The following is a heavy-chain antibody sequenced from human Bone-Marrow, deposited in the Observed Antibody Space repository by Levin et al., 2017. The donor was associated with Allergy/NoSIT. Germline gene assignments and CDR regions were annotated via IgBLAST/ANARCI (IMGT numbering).Heavy chain of an antibody. V-gene: IGHV3-30*18. D-gene: IGHD4-17*01. CDR3: AKDDKDYGDYYCDY. Sequence: PGGSLRLSCAASGFTFSPFGMHWVRQAPGKGLEWVAVISYDGTNKYYADSVKGRFTISRDNSKNTLYLHMSSLRADDTAVYYCAKDDKDYGDYYCDYWGQGTLVTVSS. J-gene: IGHJ4*02. CDR1: GFTFSPFG. CDR2: ISYDGTNK.